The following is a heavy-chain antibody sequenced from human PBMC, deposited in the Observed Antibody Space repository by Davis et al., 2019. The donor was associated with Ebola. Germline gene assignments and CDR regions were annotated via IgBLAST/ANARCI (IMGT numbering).Heavy chain of an antibody. Sequence: SETLSLTCTVSGGSISSYYWSWIRQPPGKGLEWIGEINHSGSTNYNPSLKSRVTISVDTSKNQFSLKLSSVTAADTAVYYCAREPVFGVVQYYYYGMDVWGQGTTVTVSS. D-gene: IGHD3-3*01. CDR1: GGSISSYY. V-gene: IGHV4-34*01. J-gene: IGHJ6*02. CDR3: AREPVFGVVQYYYYGMDV. CDR2: INHSGST.